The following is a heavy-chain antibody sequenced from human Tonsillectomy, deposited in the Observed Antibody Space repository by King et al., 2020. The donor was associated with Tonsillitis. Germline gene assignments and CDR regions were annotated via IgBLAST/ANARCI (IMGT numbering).Heavy chain of an antibody. J-gene: IGHJ3*02. CDR2: TRNKANSYTT. D-gene: IGHD3-22*01. CDR1: GFTFSDHY. Sequence: VQLVQSGGGLVQPGGSLRLSCAVSGFTFSDHYIDWVRQAPGKGLEWVVRTRNKANSYTTEYAASVKGRFTIPRDDSKKSVYLQMNSLKTEDTAVYYCAHSRGYYDYDELAIWGQGTMVTVS. CDR3: AHSRGYYDYDELAI. V-gene: IGHV3-72*01.